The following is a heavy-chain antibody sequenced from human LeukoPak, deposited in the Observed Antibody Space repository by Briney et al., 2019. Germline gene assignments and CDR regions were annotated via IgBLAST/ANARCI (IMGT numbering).Heavy chain of an antibody. D-gene: IGHD3-22*01. J-gene: IGHJ4*02. CDR2: ISGSGGST. V-gene: IGHV3-23*01. CDR3: ARDLLYYYDSSGFDY. Sequence: PGGSLRLSCAASGFTFSSYAMSWVRQAPGKGLEWVSAISGSGGSTYYADSVKGRFTISRDNAKNSLYLQMNSLRAEDTAVYYCARDLLYYYDSSGFDYWGQGTLVTVSS. CDR1: GFTFSSYA.